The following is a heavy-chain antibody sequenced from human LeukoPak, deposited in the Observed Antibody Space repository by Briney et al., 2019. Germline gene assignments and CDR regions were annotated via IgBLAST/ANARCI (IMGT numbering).Heavy chain of an antibody. J-gene: IGHJ4*02. CDR2: ISYDGSNK. CDR1: GFTFSSYA. Sequence: PGRSLRLSCAASGFTFSSYAMHWVRQAPGKGLEWVAVISYDGSNKYYADSVKGRFTISRDNSKNTLYLQMNSLRAEDTAVYYCARGTMIVGSDYWGQGTLVTVSS. D-gene: IGHD3-22*01. V-gene: IGHV3-30-3*01. CDR3: ARGTMIVGSDY.